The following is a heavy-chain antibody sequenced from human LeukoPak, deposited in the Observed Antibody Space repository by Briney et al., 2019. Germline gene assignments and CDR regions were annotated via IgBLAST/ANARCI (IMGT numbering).Heavy chain of an antibody. CDR3: ASSTSRKDNWFDP. CDR1: GYTFTSYD. J-gene: IGHJ5*02. D-gene: IGHD2-2*01. V-gene: IGHV1-8*01. Sequence: ASVKVSCMASGYTFTSYDINWVRQATGQGLEWMGWMNPNSGNTGYAQKFQGRVTMTRNTSVSTAYMELSSLRSEDTAVYYCASSTSRKDNWFDPWGQGTLVTVSS. CDR2: MNPNSGNT.